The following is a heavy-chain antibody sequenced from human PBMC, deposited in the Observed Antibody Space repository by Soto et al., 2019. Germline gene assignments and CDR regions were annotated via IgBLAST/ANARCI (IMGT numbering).Heavy chain of an antibody. V-gene: IGHV1-69*12. D-gene: IGHD5-12*01. Sequence: QVQLVQSGAEVKKPWSSVHVSCTSSVGTFSSYAISWVRQAPGQGLEWMGGIMPIFGTADYAQKAQGRVTITADEYTHTAYRELSSLRSEATAVYYCARPTIGATIVNYYYGMDVWGQGTTFTVSS. CDR1: VGTFSSYA. CDR3: ARPTIGATIVNYYYGMDV. J-gene: IGHJ6*02. CDR2: IMPIFGTA.